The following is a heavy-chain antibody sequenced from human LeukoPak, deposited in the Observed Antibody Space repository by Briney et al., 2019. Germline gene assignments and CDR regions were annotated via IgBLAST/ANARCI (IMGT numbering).Heavy chain of an antibody. CDR1: GFTFSSFD. CDR2: VSCSGSGT. V-gene: IGHV3-23*01. D-gene: IGHD3-10*01. J-gene: IGHJ6*02. CDR3: AKDLFPYYYASGGDNYYYNGMDV. Sequence: GGSLRLSCAASGFTFSSFDMTWVRQAPGKGLEWVSPVSCSGSGTYYADSVKGRFTISRDNSKNTLYLQMNSLRAEDTAIYYCAKDLFPYYYASGGDNYYYNGMDVWGQGTTVTVSS.